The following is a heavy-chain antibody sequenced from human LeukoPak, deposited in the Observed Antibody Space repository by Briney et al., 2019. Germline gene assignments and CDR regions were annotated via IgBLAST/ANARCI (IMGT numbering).Heavy chain of an antibody. J-gene: IGHJ4*02. V-gene: IGHV3-23*01. CDR3: AKAPMVRGVIIADY. CDR1: GFTFNRYA. Sequence: GGSLRLSCAASGFTFNRYAISWVRQAPGKGLEWVSTISGSAISTYYADSVTGRFTVSRDNSKKTLYLQMNSLRADDTAVYHCAKAPMVRGVIIADYWGQGTLVSVYS. CDR2: ISGSAIST. D-gene: IGHD3-10*01.